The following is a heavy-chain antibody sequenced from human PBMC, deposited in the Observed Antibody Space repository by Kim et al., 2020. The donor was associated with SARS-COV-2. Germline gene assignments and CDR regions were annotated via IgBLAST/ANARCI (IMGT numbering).Heavy chain of an antibody. CDR3: ARGDGRGGSYTSFDY. D-gene: IGHD1-26*01. J-gene: IGHJ4*02. V-gene: IGHV4-4*07. Sequence: SETLSLTCTVSGGSISSYYWSWIRQPAGKGLEWIGRIYTSGSTNYNPSLKSRVTMSVDTSKNQFSLKLSSVTAADTAVYFCARGDGRGGSYTSFDYWGQGTLVTVSS. CDR1: GGSISSYY. CDR2: IYTSGST.